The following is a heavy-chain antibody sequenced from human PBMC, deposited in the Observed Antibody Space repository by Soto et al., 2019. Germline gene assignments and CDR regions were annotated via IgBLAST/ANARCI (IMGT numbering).Heavy chain of an antibody. V-gene: IGHV3-23*01. D-gene: IGHD6-6*01. Sequence: PGGSLRLSRAAAGCTCSIYAIIWVRQAPGKGLAWVSAISGSGGSTYYADSVKGRFTISRDNSKNTLYLQMNSLRAEDTAVYYCAKEGGSSSADYWGQGTLVTVSS. CDR1: GCTCSIYA. CDR3: AKEGGSSSADY. CDR2: ISGSGGST. J-gene: IGHJ4*02.